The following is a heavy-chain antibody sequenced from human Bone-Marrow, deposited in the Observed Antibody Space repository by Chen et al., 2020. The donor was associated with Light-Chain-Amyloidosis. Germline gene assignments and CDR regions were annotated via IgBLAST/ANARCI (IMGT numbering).Heavy chain of an antibody. V-gene: IGHV5-51*01. CDR2: IYPDDSDA. Sequence: EVQLEQSGQEVKKPGESLKISCKGSGYNFPNYWIGWVRQMPGKGLEWMGVIYPDDSDARYSPSFEGQVTISADKSITTAYLQWRSLKASDTAMYYCARRRDGYNFDYWGQGTLVTVSS. D-gene: IGHD5-12*01. J-gene: IGHJ4*02. CDR3: ARRRDGYNFDY. CDR1: GYNFPNYW.